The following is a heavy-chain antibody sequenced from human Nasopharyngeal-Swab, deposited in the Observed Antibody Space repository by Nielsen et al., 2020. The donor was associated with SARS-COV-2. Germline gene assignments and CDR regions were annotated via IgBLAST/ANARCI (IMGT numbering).Heavy chain of an antibody. J-gene: IGHJ6*02. Sequence: ASVKVSCKASGGTFSSYAISWVRQAPGQGLEWMGWISAYNGNTNYAQKLQGRVTMTTDTSTSTAYMELSSLRSEDTAVYYCARYCSSTSCYHYYYYYGMDVWGQGTTVTVSS. CDR1: GGTFSSYA. D-gene: IGHD2-2*01. CDR2: ISAYNGNT. CDR3: ARYCSSTSCYHYYYYYGMDV. V-gene: IGHV1-18*01.